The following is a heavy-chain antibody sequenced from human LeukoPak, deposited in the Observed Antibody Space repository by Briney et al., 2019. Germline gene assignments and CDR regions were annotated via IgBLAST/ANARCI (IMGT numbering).Heavy chain of an antibody. D-gene: IGHD3-9*01. Sequence: SSETLSLTCTVSGGSFGTYYWTWVRQSAGKGLEWIGRLSPSGTTNYSPSLKNRVPVSGDTSKRQFSLSLRSVTAVDTAMYYCARQYILTGYSLFDYWGQGTLVTVSS. V-gene: IGHV4-4*07. CDR2: LSPSGTT. J-gene: IGHJ4*02. CDR1: GGSFGTYY. CDR3: ARQYILTGYSLFDY.